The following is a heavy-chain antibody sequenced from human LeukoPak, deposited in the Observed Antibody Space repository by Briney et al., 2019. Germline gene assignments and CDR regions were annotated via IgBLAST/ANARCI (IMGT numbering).Heavy chain of an antibody. Sequence: GGSLRLSCAASGFTFSSYWMSWVRQAPGKGLEWVANIKQDGSEKCYVDSVKGRFTISRDNAKNSLYLQMNSLRAEDTAVYYCARDRPYDSSKFDYWGQGTLVTVSS. CDR2: IKQDGSEK. CDR3: ARDRPYDSSKFDY. J-gene: IGHJ4*02. D-gene: IGHD3-22*01. V-gene: IGHV3-7*01. CDR1: GFTFSSYW.